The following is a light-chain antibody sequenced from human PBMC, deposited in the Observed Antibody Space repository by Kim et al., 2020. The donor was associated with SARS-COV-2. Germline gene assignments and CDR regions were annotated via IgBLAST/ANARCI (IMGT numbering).Light chain of an antibody. Sequence: QSALTQPASVSGSPGQSITISCTGSSSDLGSYNLVSWYQQHPGKTPKLLIYEATKRHSGVSSRFSASKSGNKAYLAISGLQPEDEAIYYCCSCALTSLWVFGGGTQLTVL. CDR1: SSDLGSYNL. CDR3: CSCALTSLWV. J-gene: IGLJ3*02. CDR2: EAT. V-gene: IGLV2-23*01.